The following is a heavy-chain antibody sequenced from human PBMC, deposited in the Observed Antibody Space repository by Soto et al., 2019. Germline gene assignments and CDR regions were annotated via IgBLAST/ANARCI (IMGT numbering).Heavy chain of an antibody. CDR3: ARECSSTSCPHNDAFDI. Sequence: SETLSLTCTVSGGSISSGGYYWSWIRQHPGKGLEWIGYIYYSGSTYYNPSLKSRVTISVDTSKNQFSLKLSSVTAADTAVYYCARECSSTSCPHNDAFDIWGQGTMVTVSS. CDR2: IYYSGST. CDR1: GGSISSGGYY. J-gene: IGHJ3*02. V-gene: IGHV4-31*03. D-gene: IGHD2-2*01.